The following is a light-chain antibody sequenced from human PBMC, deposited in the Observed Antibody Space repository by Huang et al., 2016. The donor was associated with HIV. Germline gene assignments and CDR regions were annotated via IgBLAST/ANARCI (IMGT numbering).Light chain of an antibody. Sequence: DIQMTQSPSSLCASVGDRVSITCRASQSISTYLNWYQQKPGKAPKLLVYAASSLQRGVPSRFSGSGSGTDFTLTISSLQPEACATYYCQQSYRTPAYTFGEGTKVEIK. CDR1: QSISTY. V-gene: IGKV1-39*01. CDR2: AAS. CDR3: QQSYRTPAYT. J-gene: IGKJ2*01.